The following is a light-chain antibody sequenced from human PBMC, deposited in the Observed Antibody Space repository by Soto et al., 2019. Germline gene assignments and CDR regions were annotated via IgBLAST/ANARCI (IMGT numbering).Light chain of an antibody. J-gene: IGLJ1*01. CDR2: DVS. Sequence: QSVLTQPASVSGSPGQSITISCTGTSSDVGGYNYVSCYQQHPGKAPTLMIYDVSNRPSGVSNRFSGSKSGNTASLTISGLQAEDEADYYCSSYPSSSPLYVFGPGTKVTVL. CDR3: SSYPSSSPLYV. CDR1: SSDVGGYNY. V-gene: IGLV2-14*01.